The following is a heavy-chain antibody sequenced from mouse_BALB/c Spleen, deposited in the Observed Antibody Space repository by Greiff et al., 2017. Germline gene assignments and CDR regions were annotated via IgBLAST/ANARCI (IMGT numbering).Heavy chain of an antibody. CDR1: GFTFSSYG. CDR3: ARDLWLRAMDY. Sequence: EVQRVESGGGLVQPGGSLKLSCAASGFTFSSYGMSWVRQTPDKRLELVATINSNGGSTYYPDSVKGRFTISRDNAKNTLYLQMSSLKSEDTAMYYCARDLWLRAMDYWGQGTSVTVSS. V-gene: IGHV5-6-3*01. CDR2: INSNGGST. D-gene: IGHD2-2*01. J-gene: IGHJ4*01.